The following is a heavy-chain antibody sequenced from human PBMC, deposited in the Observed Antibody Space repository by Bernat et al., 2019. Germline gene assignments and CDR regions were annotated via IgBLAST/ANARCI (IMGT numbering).Heavy chain of an antibody. Sequence: EVQLVESGGGLVQPGGSLRLSFAASGFTFSSYWMHWVRQAPGKGLVWVSRIHSDGSSTIYADTVKGRLTITRDNAKKTLYLQMNSLRAEDTAVYYCAREFVVVRAAMGLSKYNYYGMDVWGQGTTVTVSS. D-gene: IGHD2-2*01. V-gene: IGHV3-74*01. CDR2: IHSDGSST. J-gene: IGHJ6*02. CDR1: GFTFSSYW. CDR3: AREFVVVRAAMGLSKYNYYGMDV.